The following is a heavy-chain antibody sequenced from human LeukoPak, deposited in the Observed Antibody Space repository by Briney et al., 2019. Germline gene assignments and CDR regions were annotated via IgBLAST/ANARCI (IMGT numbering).Heavy chain of an antibody. J-gene: IGHJ4*02. CDR1: GFTFSTYW. CDR3: TRGNHYGSDY. V-gene: IGHV3-74*01. CDR2: INSDGRTT. D-gene: IGHD3-10*01. Sequence: GGSLRLSCAAASGFTFSTYWMHWVRQAPGKGLVWVSGINSDGRTTSNADSVMGRFTISRDNAKKMLYLQKNSLRAEDTAVYYCTRGNHYGSDYWGQGTLVTVSS.